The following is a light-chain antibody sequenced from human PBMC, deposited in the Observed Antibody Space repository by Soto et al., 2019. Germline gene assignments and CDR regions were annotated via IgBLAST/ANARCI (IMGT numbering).Light chain of an antibody. J-gene: IGKJ5*01. Sequence: EIVLTQSPATLSLPPGERATLSCRASQSVSSYLAWYQQKPGQAPRLLIYDASHRATGVPDRFSGSGSGTDSTLTISRLEPEDFAVYYCQQRSNWPIITFGQGTRLEIK. CDR1: QSVSSY. CDR3: QQRSNWPIIT. CDR2: DAS. V-gene: IGKV3-11*01.